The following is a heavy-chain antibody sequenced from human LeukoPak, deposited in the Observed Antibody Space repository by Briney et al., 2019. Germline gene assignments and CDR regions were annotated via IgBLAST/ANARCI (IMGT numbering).Heavy chain of an antibody. Sequence: GGSLRLSCAASGFTLSRYALHWVRQPPGKGLEYVSAISSSGDSTYYADSVKGRFTISRDNSKNTLYLQMGSLSAEDMAVYYCASGAHYYGSGSYYNEPMDVWGKGTTVTISS. D-gene: IGHD3-10*01. CDR1: GFTLSRYA. CDR2: ISSSGDST. V-gene: IGHV3-64*02. CDR3: ASGAHYYGSGSYYNEPMDV. J-gene: IGHJ6*04.